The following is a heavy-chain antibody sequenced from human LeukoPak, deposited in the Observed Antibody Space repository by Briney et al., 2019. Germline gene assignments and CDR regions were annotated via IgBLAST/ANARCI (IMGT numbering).Heavy chain of an antibody. Sequence: GGSLRLSCAASEFTISRYWMHWVRQAPGKGLVWVSRISPTGSTTSYADSVKGRFTVSRDNAKNTLYLQVNNLRAEDTAVYYCARGPNSNWSGLDFWGQGTLLTVSS. CDR1: EFTISRYW. V-gene: IGHV3-74*01. J-gene: IGHJ4*02. CDR2: ISPTGSTT. D-gene: IGHD6-6*01. CDR3: ARGPNSNWSGLDF.